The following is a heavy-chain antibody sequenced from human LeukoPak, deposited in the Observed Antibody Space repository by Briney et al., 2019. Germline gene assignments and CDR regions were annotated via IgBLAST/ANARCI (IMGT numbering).Heavy chain of an antibody. CDR3: AKGRTIIGLALPRYYCDF. Sequence: GGSLRLSCAASGFNIENYGMTWVRQAPGKGLEWVSTISDSGRGTFFADSVQGRFTLSRDNSKNTLYLQMNTLRADDTAVYYCAKGRTIIGLALPRYYCDFWGQGTLVTVSS. CDR2: ISDSGRGT. CDR1: GFNIENYG. D-gene: IGHD3/OR15-3a*01. J-gene: IGHJ4*02. V-gene: IGHV3-23*01.